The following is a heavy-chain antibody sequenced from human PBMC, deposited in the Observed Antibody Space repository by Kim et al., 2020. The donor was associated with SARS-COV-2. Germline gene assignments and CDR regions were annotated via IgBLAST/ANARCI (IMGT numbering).Heavy chain of an antibody. CDR3: AKAVVLRWFGEALNS. Sequence: GGSLRLSCAASGFTFSSYAMRWVRQAPGKGLGWVSAISGSGGSTYYADSVKGRFTISRDNSKNTVYLQMNSLRAEDTTGYYCAKAVVLRWFGEALNSWSGGTLVTDSS. J-gene: IGHJ4*02. V-gene: IGHV3-23*01. D-gene: IGHD3-10*01. CDR2: ISGSGGST. CDR1: GFTFSSYA.